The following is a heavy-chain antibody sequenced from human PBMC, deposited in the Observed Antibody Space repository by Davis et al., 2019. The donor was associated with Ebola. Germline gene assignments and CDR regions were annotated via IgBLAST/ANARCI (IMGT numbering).Heavy chain of an antibody. CDR2: IWYDGSNK. Sequence: GESLKISCAASGFTFSSYGMHWVRQAPGKGLEWAAVIWYDGSNKYYADSVKGRFTISRDNSKNTLYLQMNSLRAEDTAVYYCARDRYYDILTGYFTVWGQGTLVTVSS. V-gene: IGHV3-33*01. CDR3: ARDRYYDILTGYFTV. CDR1: GFTFSSYG. J-gene: IGHJ4*02. D-gene: IGHD3-9*01.